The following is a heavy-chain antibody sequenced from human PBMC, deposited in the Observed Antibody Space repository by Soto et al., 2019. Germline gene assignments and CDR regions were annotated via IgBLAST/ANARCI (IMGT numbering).Heavy chain of an antibody. J-gene: IGHJ4*02. V-gene: IGHV3-33*01. CDR2: IWYDGDSK. Sequence: QVQLVESGGGVVQPGRSLRLSCAASGFSFISYGMHWVRQAPGKGLGWVAVIWYDGDSKYYADSVKGRFPISRDNSNNTLYLTMNSLSAEDTAVYYWARVLGQGCNSPFDYWGRGTLVTVSS. CDR1: GFSFISYG. CDR3: ARVLGQGCNSPFDY. D-gene: IGHD2-15*01.